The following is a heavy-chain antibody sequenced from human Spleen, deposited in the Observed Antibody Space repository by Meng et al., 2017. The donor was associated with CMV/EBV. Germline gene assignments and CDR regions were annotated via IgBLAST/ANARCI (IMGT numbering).Heavy chain of an antibody. V-gene: IGHV4-30-4*08. J-gene: IGHJ3*02. CDR1: SISSGDYY. CDR3: ARVLKTVPAAMGGAFDI. D-gene: IGHD2-2*01. Sequence: SISSGDYYWSWIRQPPGKGLEWIGYIYYSGSTYYNPSLKSRVTISVDTSKNQFSLKLSSVTAADTAVYYCARVLKTVPAAMGGAFDIWGQGTMVTVSS. CDR2: IYYSGST.